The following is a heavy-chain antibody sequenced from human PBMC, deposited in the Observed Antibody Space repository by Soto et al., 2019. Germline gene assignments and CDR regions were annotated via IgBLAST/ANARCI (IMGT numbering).Heavy chain of an antibody. CDR3: AKTETFNGYYNAFDY. D-gene: IGHD3-9*01. CDR2: ISGGGGST. J-gene: IGHJ4*02. V-gene: IGHV3-23*01. Sequence: EVQLSESGGGLVQPGGSLRLSCVASGFSFAGYALTWVRLAPGKGLEWVASISGGGGSTYYADSVKGRFSISRDNSNRMVYLQMGSLTAGDTAVYYCAKTETFNGYYNAFDYWGQGTRVTVSS. CDR1: GFSFAGYA.